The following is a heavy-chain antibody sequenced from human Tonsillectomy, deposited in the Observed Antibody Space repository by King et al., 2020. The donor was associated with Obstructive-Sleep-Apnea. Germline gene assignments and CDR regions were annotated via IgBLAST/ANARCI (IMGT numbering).Heavy chain of an antibody. D-gene: IGHD3-10*01. V-gene: IGHV3-23*01. CDR1: GFTFSNYA. Sequence: ESGGGMVQPGGSLRLSCLASGFTFSNYAISWVRQAPGKGLEWVSAINTRGTTFYAASVRGRFPISRDNSKYTVNPQVKRLRAEDTALYYCAKGGGGSGIYWVDSWGQGTLVTVSS. CDR3: AKGGGGSGIYWVDS. J-gene: IGHJ4*02. CDR2: INTRGTT.